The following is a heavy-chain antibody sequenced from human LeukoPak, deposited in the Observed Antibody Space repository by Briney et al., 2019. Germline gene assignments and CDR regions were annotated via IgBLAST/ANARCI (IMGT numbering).Heavy chain of an antibody. Sequence: TGGSLRLSCAASGFTFNTYAMTWVRQAPGKGLEWVSGVSDSGGSTYYANSVKGRFTISRDNSKNTLYLQMNSLRAEDTAVYYCASVVPSDYWGQGTLVTVSS. CDR2: VSDSGGST. CDR1: GFTFNTYA. J-gene: IGHJ4*02. D-gene: IGHD2-2*01. CDR3: ASVVPSDY. V-gene: IGHV3-23*01.